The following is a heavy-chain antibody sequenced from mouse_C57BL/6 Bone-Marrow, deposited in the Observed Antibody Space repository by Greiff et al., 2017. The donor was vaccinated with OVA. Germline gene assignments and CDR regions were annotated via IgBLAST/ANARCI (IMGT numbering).Heavy chain of an antibody. CDR3: ARNGISY. Sequence: QVQLQQSGPELVKPGASVKLSCKASGYTFTSYDINWVKQRPGQGLEWIGWIYPRDGSTKYNQKFKDKATLTADKSSSTAYMQLSSLTYEDSAVYYCARNGISYWGQGTTLTVSS. V-gene: IGHV1-85*01. CDR1: GYTFTSYD. CDR2: IYPRDGST. J-gene: IGHJ2*01.